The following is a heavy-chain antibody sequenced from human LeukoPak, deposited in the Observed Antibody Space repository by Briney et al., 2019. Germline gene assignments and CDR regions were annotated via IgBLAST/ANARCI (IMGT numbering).Heavy chain of an antibody. Sequence: AGGSLRLSCAASGFTFSSYAMSWVRQTPGKGLEWVSDISVSGGSTYYADSVKGRFTISRDNSKNTLYLRLNSLRVEDTAVYYCAKAANDYYDTSGTFDYWGQGTLVTVSS. CDR3: AKAANDYYDTSGTFDY. CDR2: ISVSGGST. J-gene: IGHJ4*02. D-gene: IGHD3-22*01. V-gene: IGHV3-23*01. CDR1: GFTFSSYA.